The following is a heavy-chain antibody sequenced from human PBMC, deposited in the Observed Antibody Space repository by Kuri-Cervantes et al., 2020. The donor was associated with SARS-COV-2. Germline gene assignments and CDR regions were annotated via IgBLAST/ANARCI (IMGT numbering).Heavy chain of an antibody. CDR1: GGSIGSSSYY. V-gene: IGHV4-39*07. CDR2: IYYSGST. Sequence: GSLRLSCTVSGGSIGSSSYYWGWIRQPPGKGLEWIGSIYYSGSTYYNPSLKSRVTISVDTSKNQSSLKLSSVTAADTAVYYCATGVVTAGYFDYWGQGTLVTVSS. D-gene: IGHD2-21*02. J-gene: IGHJ4*02. CDR3: ATGVVTAGYFDY.